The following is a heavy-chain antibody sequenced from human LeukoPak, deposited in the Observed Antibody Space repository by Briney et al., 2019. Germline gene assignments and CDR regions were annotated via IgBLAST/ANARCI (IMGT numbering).Heavy chain of an antibody. D-gene: IGHD4-17*01. CDR3: ARTKLYGDHRLDP. V-gene: IGHV4-59*01. CDR1: GGSISSYY. J-gene: IGHJ5*02. Sequence: SETLSLTCTVSGGSISSYYWSWIRQPPGKGLEWIGYIYYSGSTNYNPSLKSRVTISVDTSKNQFSLKLSSVTAADTAVYYCARTKLYGDHRLDPWGQGTLVTVSS. CDR2: IYYSGST.